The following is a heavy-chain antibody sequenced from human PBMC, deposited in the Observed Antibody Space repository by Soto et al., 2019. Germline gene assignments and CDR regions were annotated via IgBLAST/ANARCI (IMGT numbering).Heavy chain of an antibody. V-gene: IGHV4-34*01. Sequence: PSETLSLTCAVDGGSFSGYYLSWIRQPPGKGLEWIGEINHSGSTNYNPSLKSRVTISVDTSKNQFSLKLSSVTAADTAVYYCARGSPTLQSGYYYMDVWGKGTTVTVSS. J-gene: IGHJ6*03. D-gene: IGHD3-3*01. CDR1: GGSFSGYY. CDR3: ARGSPTLQSGYYYMDV. CDR2: INHSGST.